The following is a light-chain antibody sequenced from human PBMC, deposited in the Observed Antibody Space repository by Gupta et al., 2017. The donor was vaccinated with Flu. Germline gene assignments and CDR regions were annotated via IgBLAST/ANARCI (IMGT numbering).Light chain of an antibody. CDR2: KDS. Sequence: SSALTQPSSVSVSPGQTARITCSGDVLAKKYARWFQQKPGQAPVLVIYKDSERPSGIPERFSGSSSGTTVTLTISGAQVEDEADYYCYSAADNPIFGGGTKLTVL. V-gene: IGLV3-27*01. J-gene: IGLJ2*01. CDR1: VLAKKY. CDR3: YSAADNPI.